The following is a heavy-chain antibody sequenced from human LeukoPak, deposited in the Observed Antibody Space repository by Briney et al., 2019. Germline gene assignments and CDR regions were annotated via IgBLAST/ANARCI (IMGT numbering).Heavy chain of an antibody. Sequence: GASVKVSCKASGGTFSSYAISWGGQAPGKGFDWLGGFIPIFGTANYAQKFQGRVTITADKSTSTAYMELSSLRSEDTAVYYCARLGSGSFNYYYYGMDVWGKGTTVTVSS. CDR3: ARLGSGSFNYYYYGMDV. D-gene: IGHD3-10*01. CDR1: GGTFSSYA. J-gene: IGHJ6*04. V-gene: IGHV1-69*06. CDR2: FIPIFGTA.